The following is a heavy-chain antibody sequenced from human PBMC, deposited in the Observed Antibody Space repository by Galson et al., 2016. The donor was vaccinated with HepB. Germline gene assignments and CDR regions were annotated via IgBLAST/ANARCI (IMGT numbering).Heavy chain of an antibody. CDR3: ARDRAGYCSGGSCYGWYFDY. Sequence: SLRLSCAASGFTFSTYAMHWVRQAPGKGLEWVAVISYDGNNNFYADSLKGRFTISRDNSKSTLYLQMNSLRSEDTALYYCARDRAGYCSGGSCYGWYFDYWGQGTPVTISS. J-gene: IGHJ4*02. D-gene: IGHD2-15*01. V-gene: IGHV3-30*04. CDR1: GFTFSTYA. CDR2: ISYDGNNN.